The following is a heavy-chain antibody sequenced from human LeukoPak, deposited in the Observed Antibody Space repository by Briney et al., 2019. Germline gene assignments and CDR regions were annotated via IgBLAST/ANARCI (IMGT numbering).Heavy chain of an antibody. D-gene: IGHD2-21*02. J-gene: IGHJ3*02. CDR2: INPNSGGT. Sequence: ASVKVSCKASGYTFTGSYMHWVRQAPGQGLEWMGWINPNSGGTNYAPKFQGRVTMTRDTSISTAYMELSRLTFDDTTIYYCATTLHIVVVTWHAFDIWGQGTMVTVSS. CDR3: ATTLHIVVVTWHAFDI. V-gene: IGHV1-2*02. CDR1: GYTFTGSY.